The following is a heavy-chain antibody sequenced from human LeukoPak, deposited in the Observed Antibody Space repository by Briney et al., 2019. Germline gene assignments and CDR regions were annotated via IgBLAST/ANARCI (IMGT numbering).Heavy chain of an antibody. CDR2: IYYSGSP. Sequence: SETLSLTCTVSGGAITDSNYYWGWIRQPPGKGLEWIGSIYYSGSPYCNPSLKSRVTISVDTSKNQFSLRLRSVTAADTAVYYCATWRTAKTGFDYWGQGTLVTVSS. CDR1: GGAITDSNYY. CDR3: ATWRTAKTGFDY. V-gene: IGHV4-39*01. J-gene: IGHJ4*02. D-gene: IGHD1-1*01.